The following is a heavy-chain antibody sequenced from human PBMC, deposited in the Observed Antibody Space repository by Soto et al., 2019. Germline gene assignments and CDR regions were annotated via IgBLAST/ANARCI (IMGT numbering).Heavy chain of an antibody. Sequence: QVQLQESGPGLVKPSETLSLTCTVSGGSISSYYWSWIRQPPGKGLEWIGYIYYSGSTNYSPSLKSRVTISVDTSKNQFSLKLSSVTAADTAVYYCAGLTVTTGVRWFDPWGQGTLVTVSS. J-gene: IGHJ5*02. D-gene: IGHD4-17*01. V-gene: IGHV4-59*01. CDR3: AGLTVTTGVRWFDP. CDR1: GGSISSYY. CDR2: IYYSGST.